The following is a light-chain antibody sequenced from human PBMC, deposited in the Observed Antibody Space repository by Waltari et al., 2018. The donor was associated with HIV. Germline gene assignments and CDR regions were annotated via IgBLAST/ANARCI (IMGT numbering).Light chain of an antibody. CDR3: QSYDSSLSGSFV. CDR1: SSNIGAGYD. CDR2: ADD. V-gene: IGLV1-40*01. J-gene: IGLJ1*01. Sequence: PSVSGAPGQRVTISCTGSSSNIGAGYDVHWFQQLPGTAPKLLIYADDNRPSGVPDRFSGSKSGTSASLAITGLQAEDEADYYCQSYDSSLSGSFVFGTGTKVTVL.